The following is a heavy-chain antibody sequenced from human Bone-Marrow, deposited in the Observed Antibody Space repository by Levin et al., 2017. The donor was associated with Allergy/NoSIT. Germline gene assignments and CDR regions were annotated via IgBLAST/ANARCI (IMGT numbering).Heavy chain of an antibody. CDR3: ARDRYSAVAGSDWIHPLDY. CDR1: GFTFSDFG. D-gene: IGHD6-19*01. Sequence: GGSLRLSCAASGFTFSDFGIHWVRQAPGKGLEWVAVIWYDGSNKYYTDSVKGRFTISRDNSKNTLYLQMDSLRAEDTAVYYCARDRYSAVAGSDWIHPLDYWGQGTLVTVSS. J-gene: IGHJ4*02. CDR2: IWYDGSNK. V-gene: IGHV3-33*01.